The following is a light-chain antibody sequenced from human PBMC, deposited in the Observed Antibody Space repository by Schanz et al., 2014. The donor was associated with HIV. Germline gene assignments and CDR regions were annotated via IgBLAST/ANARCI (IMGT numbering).Light chain of an antibody. CDR3: QQYNNWPPWT. V-gene: IGKV3-15*01. CDR1: QSVDSSY. J-gene: IGKJ1*01. CDR2: GAS. Sequence: EIVLTQSPGTLSLSLGERATLSCRASQSVDSSYLTWYQQKPGQAPRLLIYGASTRATGIPARFSGSGSGTEFTLTVSSLQSEDFAVYYCQQYNNWPPWTFGQGTKVEIK.